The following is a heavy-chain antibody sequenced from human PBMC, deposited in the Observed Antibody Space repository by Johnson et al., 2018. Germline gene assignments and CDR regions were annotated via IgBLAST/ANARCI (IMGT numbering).Heavy chain of an antibody. Sequence: QVQLVQSGGGVVQXGRSXRLXCAASGFTFSSYAMHWVRQAPGKGLEWVAVISYDGSNKYYADSVKGRFTISRDNSKNTLYLQMNSLRAEDTAVYYCARDGHTIYDSSGYVPSEYFQHWGQGTLVTVSS. CDR2: ISYDGSNK. J-gene: IGHJ1*01. D-gene: IGHD3-22*01. V-gene: IGHV3-30-3*01. CDR3: ARDGHTIYDSSGYVPSEYFQH. CDR1: GFTFSSYA.